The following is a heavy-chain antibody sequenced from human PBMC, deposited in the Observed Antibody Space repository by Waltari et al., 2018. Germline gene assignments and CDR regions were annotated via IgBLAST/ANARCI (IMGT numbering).Heavy chain of an antibody. CDR3: ARGRRSAELWFRESAGFDY. D-gene: IGHD3-10*01. J-gene: IGHJ4*02. CDR2: INHSGST. V-gene: IGHV4-34*01. CDR1: GGSFSGYY. Sequence: QVQLQQWGAGLLKPSETLSLTCAVYGGSFSGYYWSWIRQPPGQGLEWIGEINHSGSTNYNPSLKSRVTISVDTSKNQFSLKLSSVTAADTAVYYCARGRRSAELWFRESAGFDYWGQGTLVTVSS.